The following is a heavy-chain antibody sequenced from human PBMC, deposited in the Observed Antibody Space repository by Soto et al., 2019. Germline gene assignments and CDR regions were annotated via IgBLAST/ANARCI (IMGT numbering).Heavy chain of an antibody. CDR3: AREGLGIAIFGVVIT. J-gene: IGHJ4*02. V-gene: IGHV3-11*01. CDR1: GFTCSDNY. Sequence: PGGSLRLSCAASGFTCSDNYMSWIRQAPGKGLEWVSYISSSGSTIYYADSVKGRFTISRDNAKNSLYLQMNSLRAEDTAVYYCAREGLGIAIFGVVITWGQGTPVTVSS. D-gene: IGHD3-3*01. CDR2: ISSSGSTI.